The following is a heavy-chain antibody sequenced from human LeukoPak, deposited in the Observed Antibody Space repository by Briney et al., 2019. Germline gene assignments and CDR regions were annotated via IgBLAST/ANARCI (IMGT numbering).Heavy chain of an antibody. D-gene: IGHD3-22*01. CDR3: AKGPQLGSGYHPDY. J-gene: IGHJ4*02. V-gene: IGHV3-23*01. CDR2: ITGSDERT. Sequence: GGSLRLSCAASGFTFSSAAMTWVRQGPGKGLEWVSTITGSDERTYYADSVKGRFTTSRDYSKNTLHLQMDSLRVEDTAVYHCAKGPQLGSGYHPDYWGQGILVTVSS. CDR1: GFTFSSAA.